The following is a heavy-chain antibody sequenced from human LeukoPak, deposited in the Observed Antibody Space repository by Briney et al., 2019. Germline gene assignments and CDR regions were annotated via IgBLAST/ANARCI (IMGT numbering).Heavy chain of an antibody. J-gene: IGHJ4*02. CDR2: ITGSGGNT. V-gene: IGHV3-23*01. Sequence: PGGSLRLSCAASEFTFNNYPMSWVRQAPGKGLEWVSAITGSGGNTYHADSVKGRFTISRDNSKNTLYLQMNSLRAEDMAVYYCAKGSRDSPPYYFDFWGQGTLVTVSS. CDR1: EFTFNNYP. D-gene: IGHD3-10*01. CDR3: AKGSRDSPPYYFDF.